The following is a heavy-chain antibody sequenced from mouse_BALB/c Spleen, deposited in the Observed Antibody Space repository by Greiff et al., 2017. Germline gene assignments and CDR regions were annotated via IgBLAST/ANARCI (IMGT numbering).Heavy chain of an antibody. CDR3: ARDPYYGSSHYAMDY. V-gene: IGHV2-9*02. Sequence: VKLVESGPGLVAPSQSLSITCTVSGFSLTSYGVHWVRQPPGKGLEWLGVIWAGGSTNYNSALMSRLSISKDNSKSQVFLKMNSLQTDDTAMYYCARDPYYGSSHYAMDYWGQGTSVTVSS. CDR1: GFSLTSYG. J-gene: IGHJ4*01. D-gene: IGHD1-1*01. CDR2: IWAGGST.